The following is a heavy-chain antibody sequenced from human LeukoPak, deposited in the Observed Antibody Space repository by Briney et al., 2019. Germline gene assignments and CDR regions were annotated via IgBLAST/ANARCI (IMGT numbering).Heavy chain of an antibody. CDR1: GGTFSSYA. CDR3: ARASVVVAATPYDRFDY. CDR2: IIPIFGTA. V-gene: IGHV1-69*05. Sequence: SVKVFCKASGGTFSSYAISWVRQAPGQGLEWMGGIIPIFGTANYAQKFQGRVTITTDESTSTAYMELSSLRSEDTAVYYCARASVVVAATPYDRFDYWGQGTLVTVSS. J-gene: IGHJ4*02. D-gene: IGHD2-15*01.